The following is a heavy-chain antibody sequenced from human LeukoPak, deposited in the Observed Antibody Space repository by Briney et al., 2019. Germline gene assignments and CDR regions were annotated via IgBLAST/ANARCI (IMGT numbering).Heavy chain of an antibody. CDR3: ARYPLSYSNNWHYYFDY. Sequence: ASVKVSCKASVNTFTSYGISWVRQAPGQGLEWMEWISASNGNTNYAQKLQGRVTMTTDTSTSTAYMELRSLRSDDTAVYYCARYPLSYSNNWHYYFDYWGQGTLLTVSS. V-gene: IGHV1-18*01. D-gene: IGHD1-1*01. J-gene: IGHJ4*02. CDR1: VNTFTSYG. CDR2: ISASNGNT.